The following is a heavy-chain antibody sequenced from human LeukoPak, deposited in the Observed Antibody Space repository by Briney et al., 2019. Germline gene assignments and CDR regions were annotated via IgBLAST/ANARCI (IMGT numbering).Heavy chain of an antibody. Sequence: SETLSLTCTVSGGSISSSSYCWGWIRQPPGKGLEWIGSIYYSGSTYYNPSLKSRVTISVDTSKNQFSLKLSSVTAADTAVYYCARAIFGVVLSPWFDPWGQGTLVTVSS. J-gene: IGHJ5*02. V-gene: IGHV4-39*01. CDR1: GGSISSSSYC. CDR2: IYYSGST. D-gene: IGHD3-3*01. CDR3: ARAIFGVVLSPWFDP.